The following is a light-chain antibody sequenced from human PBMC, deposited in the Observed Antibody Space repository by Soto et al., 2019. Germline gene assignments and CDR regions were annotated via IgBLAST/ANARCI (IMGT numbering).Light chain of an antibody. CDR1: QSISTW. V-gene: IGKV1-5*01. CDR2: DAS. CDR3: QHCDNYRIT. Sequence: DIHMTLSPSTLSASLGDRVTITCRASQSISTWLAWYQQKPGKAPNLIIYDASRLESGVPSRFSGTGFGTEFTLTISGLQPEDFATYFCQHCDNYRITFGQGTRLEI. J-gene: IGKJ5*01.